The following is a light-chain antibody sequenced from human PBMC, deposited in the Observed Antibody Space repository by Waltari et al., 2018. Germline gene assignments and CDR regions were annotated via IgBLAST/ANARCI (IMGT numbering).Light chain of an antibody. CDR2: WAS. J-gene: IGKJ4*01. CDR3: QQHYSSPLT. Sequence: DIVMTQSPDSLAVSLGERATINCRSSQSILDNSNNKNKLTWYQQKPGQAPKLLIYWASTREAGVPARFSGSGSGTHFTLTISSLQAEDVAVYYCQQHYSSPLTFGGGTKVEL. V-gene: IGKV4-1*01. CDR1: QSILDNSNNKNK.